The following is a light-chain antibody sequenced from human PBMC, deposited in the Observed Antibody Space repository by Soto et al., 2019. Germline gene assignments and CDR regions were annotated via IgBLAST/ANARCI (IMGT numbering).Light chain of an antibody. CDR2: DVS. CDR1: SSDVGGYNC. Sequence: QSALTQPPSASGSPGHSVTISCTGTSSDVGGYNCVSWYQQHPGKAPKLMIYDVSNRASGVPDRFSGSKSGNTASLTVSGLQAEDEADYVCISYAGSNIPVVFGGGTKLTVL. J-gene: IGLJ2*01. V-gene: IGLV2-8*01. CDR3: ISYAGSNIPVV.